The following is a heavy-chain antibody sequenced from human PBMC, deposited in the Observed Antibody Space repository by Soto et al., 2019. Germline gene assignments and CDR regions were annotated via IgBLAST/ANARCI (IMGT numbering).Heavy chain of an antibody. CDR3: ARNQVAGPPEGWFDP. V-gene: IGHV5-51*01. CDR2: IYPGDSDT. J-gene: IGHJ5*02. D-gene: IGHD6-19*01. CDR1: GYSFTSYW. Sequence: GESLKISCKGSGYSFTSYWIGWVRQMPGKGLEWMGIIYPGDSDTRYSPSFQGQVTISADKSISTAYLQWSSRKASDTAMYYCARNQVAGPPEGWFDPWGQGTLVTVSS.